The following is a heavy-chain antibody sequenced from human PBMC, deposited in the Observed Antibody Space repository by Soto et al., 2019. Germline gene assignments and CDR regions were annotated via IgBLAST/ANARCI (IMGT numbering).Heavy chain of an antibody. CDR1: GGTFSSYA. CDR2: IIPIFGTA. V-gene: IGHV1-69*13. J-gene: IGHJ3*02. D-gene: IGHD3-22*01. Sequence: ASVKVSCKASGGTFSSYAISWVRQAPGQGLEWMGGIIPIFGTANYAQKFQGRVTITADESTSTAYMELSSLRSEDTAVYYCASNYYDSSAYHNAFDIWGQGAMVTVSS. CDR3: ASNYYDSSAYHNAFDI.